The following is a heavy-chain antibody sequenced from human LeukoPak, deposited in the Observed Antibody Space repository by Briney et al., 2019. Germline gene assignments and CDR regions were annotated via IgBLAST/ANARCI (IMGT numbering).Heavy chain of an antibody. CDR1: GFTFSSYG. Sequence: PGRSLRLSCAASGFTFSSYGMHWVRQAPGKGLEWVAVIWYEGSNKEYADSVKGRFTISRDNSKNTLYLQMNSLRAEDTAVHYCAKDPGHCSGGSCPGPRYMDVWGKGTTVTVSS. CDR3: AKDPGHCSGGSCPGPRYMDV. D-gene: IGHD2-15*01. V-gene: IGHV3-33*06. CDR2: IWYEGSNK. J-gene: IGHJ6*03.